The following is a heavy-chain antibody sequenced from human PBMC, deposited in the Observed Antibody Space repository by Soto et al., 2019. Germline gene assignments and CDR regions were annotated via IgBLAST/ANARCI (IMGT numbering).Heavy chain of an antibody. D-gene: IGHD6-19*01. CDR2: IKKKTDGGTA. J-gene: IGHJ4*02. V-gene: IGHV3-15*01. Sequence: KSGGSLRLSCAASGFTFSNAWMSWVRQAPGKGLEWVGRIKKKTDGGTADYAAPVKGRFTISRDDSKNMLYLQMNSLKTEDTAVYYCRTQWLDWGQGTLVTSPQ. CDR1: GFTFSNAW. CDR3: RTQWLD.